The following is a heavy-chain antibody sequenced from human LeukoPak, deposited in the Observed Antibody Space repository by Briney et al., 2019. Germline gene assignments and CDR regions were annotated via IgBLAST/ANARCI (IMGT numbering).Heavy chain of an antibody. CDR3: AREMFHDYVWGSYRHSHY. CDR1: GGSISSDGYH. V-gene: IGHV4-31*03. CDR2: IYHSGST. J-gene: IGHJ4*02. D-gene: IGHD3-16*02. Sequence: PSETLSLTCTVSGGSISSDGYHWSWIRQHPGKGLEWIGYIYHSGSTHYNPSLKSRVVISVDTSKNQFSLKLSSVTAADTAVYYCAREMFHDYVWGSYRHSHYWGQGTLVTVSS.